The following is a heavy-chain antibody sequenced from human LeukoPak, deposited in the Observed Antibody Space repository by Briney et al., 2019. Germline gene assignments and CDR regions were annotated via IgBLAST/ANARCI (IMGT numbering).Heavy chain of an antibody. CDR2: ISSDGSST. J-gene: IGHJ4*02. CDR3: AIALPPSINTPWK. V-gene: IGHV3-74*01. CDR1: GFTFSSYW. D-gene: IGHD3-3*02. Sequence: QPGGSLRPSCAASGFTFSSYWMHWVRQAPGKGLVWVSRISSDGSSTSYADSVKGRFTISRDNAKNTLYLQMNSLRAEDAAVYYCAIALPPSINTPWKWGQGTLVTVSS.